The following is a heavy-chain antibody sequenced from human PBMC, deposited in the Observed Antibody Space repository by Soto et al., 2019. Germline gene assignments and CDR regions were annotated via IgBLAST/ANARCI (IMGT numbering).Heavy chain of an antibody. J-gene: IGHJ6*02. CDR3: ARGRGYSSNYGMDV. V-gene: IGHV4-34*01. Sequence: SETLSLTCAVYGGSFSGYYWSWIRQPPGKGLEWIGEINHSGSTNYNPSLKSRVTISVDTSKNQFSLKLSSVTAADTAVYYCARGRGYSSNYGMDVWGQGTTVIVSS. D-gene: IGHD5-18*01. CDR1: GGSFSGYY. CDR2: INHSGST.